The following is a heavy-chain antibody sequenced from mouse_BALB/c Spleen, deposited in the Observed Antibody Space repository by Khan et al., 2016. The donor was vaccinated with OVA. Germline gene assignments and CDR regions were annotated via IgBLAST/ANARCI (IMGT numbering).Heavy chain of an antibody. CDR3: TREGGDGSSFAY. CDR2: IYPSDSYT. V-gene: IGHV1-69*02. CDR1: GYTFTNYW. J-gene: IGHJ3*01. D-gene: IGHD2-3*01. Sequence: VQLQQPGTELVRPGASVKLSCKASGYTFTNYWINWVKQRPGQGLEWIGNIYPSDSYTNYNQKFKDMATLTVDKSSSTAYMQLSSPASEDSAVYYCTREGGDGSSFAYWGQGTLVTVSA.